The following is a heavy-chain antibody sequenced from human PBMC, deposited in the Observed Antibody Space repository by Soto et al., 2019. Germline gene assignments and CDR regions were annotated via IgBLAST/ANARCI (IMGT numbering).Heavy chain of an antibody. V-gene: IGHV1-8*01. CDR1: GHTLASYD. CDR2: MTPDSGDT. J-gene: IGHJ5*01. Sequence: QVQLVQSGAEVRKPGASVKVSCKASGHTLASYDINWVRQATGQGLEWMGWMTPDSGDTGYAQKFQGRVTMTWDTSITTAYMELISLRSDYTAVYYCARDPFYGWFDSWGQGTLVTVSS. CDR3: ARDPFYGWFDS. D-gene: IGHD3-16*01.